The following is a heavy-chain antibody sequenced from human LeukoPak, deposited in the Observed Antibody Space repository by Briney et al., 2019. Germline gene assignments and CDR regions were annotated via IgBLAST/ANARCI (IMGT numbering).Heavy chain of an antibody. V-gene: IGHV1-2*02. Sequence: ASVKVSCKASGYTFTSYYMHWVRQAPGQGLEWMGWINPNSGGTNYAQKFQGRVTMTRDTSISTAYMELSRLRSGDTAVYYCARESDSSGYPDYWGQGTLVTVSS. D-gene: IGHD3-22*01. CDR3: ARESDSSGYPDY. J-gene: IGHJ4*02. CDR2: INPNSGGT. CDR1: GYTFTSYY.